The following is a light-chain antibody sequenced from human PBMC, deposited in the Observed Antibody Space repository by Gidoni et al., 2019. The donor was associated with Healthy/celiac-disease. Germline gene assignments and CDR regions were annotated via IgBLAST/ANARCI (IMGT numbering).Light chain of an antibody. CDR3: QQYNNWPPLT. CDR1: QSVSSN. J-gene: IGKJ4*01. Sequence: EIVMTQSPATLSVSPGERATLPCRASQSVSSNLAWYQQKPGQAPRLLIYGASTRATGIPGRFSGSGSGTEFTLTISSLQSEDFAAYYCQQYNNWPPLTFGGGTKVEIK. V-gene: IGKV3-15*01. CDR2: GAS.